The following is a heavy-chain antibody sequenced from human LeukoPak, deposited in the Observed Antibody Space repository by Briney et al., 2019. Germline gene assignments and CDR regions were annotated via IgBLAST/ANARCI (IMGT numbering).Heavy chain of an antibody. CDR2: IYSGGST. V-gene: IGHV3-53*01. CDR3: ARGYSGSYYNDYYFDY. J-gene: IGHJ4*02. Sequence: GGSLRLSRAASGFTVSSNYMSWVRQAPGKGLEWVSVIYSGGSTYYADSVKGRFTISRDNSKNTLYLQMSSLRAEDTAVYYCARGYSGSYYNDYYFDYWGQGTLVTVSS. D-gene: IGHD1-26*01. CDR1: GFTVSSNY.